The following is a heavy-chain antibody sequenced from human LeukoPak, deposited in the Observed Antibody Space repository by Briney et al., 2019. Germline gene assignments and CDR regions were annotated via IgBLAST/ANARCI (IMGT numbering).Heavy chain of an antibody. D-gene: IGHD3-10*01. J-gene: IGHJ4*02. Sequence: SQTLSLTCTVSGGSISSGGYYWSWIRQHPGKGLEWIGYIYYSGSTYYNPSLKSRVTISVDTSKIQFSLKLSSVTAADTAVYYCAKGDGSGSYYKDWGQGTLVTVSS. V-gene: IGHV4-31*03. CDR3: AKGDGSGSYYKD. CDR1: GGSISSGGYY. CDR2: IYYSGST.